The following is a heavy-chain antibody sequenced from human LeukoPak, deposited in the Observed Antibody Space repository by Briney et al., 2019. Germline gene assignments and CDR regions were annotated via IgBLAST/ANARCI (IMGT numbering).Heavy chain of an antibody. D-gene: IGHD3-10*01. CDR2: INHSGST. Sequence: TSETLSLTCAVYGGSFSGYYWSWIRQPPGKGLEWIGEINHSGSTNYNPSLKSRVTISVDTSKNQFSLKLSSVTAADTAVYYCARRGAYYGSGSYYPFDCWGQGTLVTVSS. J-gene: IGHJ4*02. V-gene: IGHV4-34*01. CDR3: ARRGAYYGSGSYYPFDC. CDR1: GGSFSGYY.